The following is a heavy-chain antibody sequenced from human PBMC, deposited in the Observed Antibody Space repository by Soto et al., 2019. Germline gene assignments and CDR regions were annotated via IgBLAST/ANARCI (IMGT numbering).Heavy chain of an antibody. Sequence: QVKLVESGGDVVQPGRSLRLSCTASGFTFGSFGMHWVRQAPGKGLEWVAVISYSGKDRYYADSVDGRFTISRDNSKNTLYLDLNNLRVDDTAVFYCAKDGGLYRTYFDHWGQGAPVTVS. CDR1: GFTFGSFG. V-gene: IGHV3-30*18. J-gene: IGHJ4*02. CDR3: AKDGGLYRTYFDH. CDR2: ISYSGKDR. D-gene: IGHD3-16*01.